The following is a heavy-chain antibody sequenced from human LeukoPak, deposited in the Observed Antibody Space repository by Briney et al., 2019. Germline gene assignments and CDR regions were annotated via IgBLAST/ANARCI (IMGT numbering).Heavy chain of an antibody. V-gene: IGHV3-9*01. Sequence: GRSLRLSCAASGFTFDDYAMHWVRQAPGKGLEWVSGISWNSGSIGYADSVKGRFTISRDNAKNSLYLQMNSLRAEDTALYYCAKGGSTNWGQGTLVTVSS. CDR1: GFTFDDYA. D-gene: IGHD6-13*01. CDR2: ISWNSGSI. J-gene: IGHJ4*02. CDR3: AKGGSTN.